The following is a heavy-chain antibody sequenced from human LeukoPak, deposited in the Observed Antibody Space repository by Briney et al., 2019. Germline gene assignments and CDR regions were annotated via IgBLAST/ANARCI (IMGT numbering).Heavy chain of an antibody. CDR1: GGSFSGYY. V-gene: IGHV4-34*01. D-gene: IGHD3-16*01. CDR3: ARDYLGSYAFDI. CDR2: INHSGST. Sequence: SETLSLTCAVYGGSFSGYYWSWIRQPPGKGLEWIGEINHSGSTNYNPSLKSRVTISVDTSKNQFSLKLSSVTAADTAVYYCARDYLGSYAFDIWGQGTMVTVSS. J-gene: IGHJ3*02.